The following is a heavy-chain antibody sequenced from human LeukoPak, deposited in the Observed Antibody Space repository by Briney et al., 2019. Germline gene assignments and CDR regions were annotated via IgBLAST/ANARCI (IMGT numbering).Heavy chain of an antibody. Sequence: SETLSLTCTVSGGSMSSYYWNWIRQPAGKGLEWIGRIYTTGSTNYNPSLKSRVTMSLDTSRNQFSLKLNSVTAADTAVYYCAKSNGYGLIDIWGQGTMVTVSS. CDR3: AKSNGYGLIDI. D-gene: IGHD3-22*01. CDR2: IYTTGST. V-gene: IGHV4-4*07. J-gene: IGHJ3*02. CDR1: GGSMSSYY.